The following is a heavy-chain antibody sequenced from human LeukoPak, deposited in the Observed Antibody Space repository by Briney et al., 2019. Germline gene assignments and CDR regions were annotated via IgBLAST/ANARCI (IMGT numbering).Heavy chain of an antibody. J-gene: IGHJ6*03. D-gene: IGHD2/OR15-2a*01. CDR1: GFTFSSYS. V-gene: IGHV3-21*01. Sequence: GGSLRLSYAASGFTFSSYSMNWVRQAPGKGLEWVPSITSSNNYIYYGDSVKGRFTISRDDAKNSLFLQMNSLRAEDTATYYCARGEFADYYYFYMDVWGKGTTVTVSS. CDR2: ITSSNNYI. CDR3: ARGEFADYYYFYMDV.